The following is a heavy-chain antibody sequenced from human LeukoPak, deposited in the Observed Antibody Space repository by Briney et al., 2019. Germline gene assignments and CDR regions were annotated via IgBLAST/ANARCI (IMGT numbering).Heavy chain of an antibody. D-gene: IGHD5-18*01. Sequence: PSETLSLTCTVSGGSISSYYWSWVRQAPGKGLEWVSGVSGSGGSTYYADSVKGRFTISRDNFKNTLYLQTNSLRVDDTAVYYCAKVAYGYGYFDYWGQGTLVTVSS. CDR2: VSGSGGST. CDR3: AKVAYGYGYFDY. CDR1: GGSISSYY. J-gene: IGHJ4*02. V-gene: IGHV3-23*01.